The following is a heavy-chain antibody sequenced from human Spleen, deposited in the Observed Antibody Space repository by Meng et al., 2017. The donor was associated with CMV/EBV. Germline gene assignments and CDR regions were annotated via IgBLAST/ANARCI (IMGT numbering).Heavy chain of an antibody. D-gene: IGHD6-6*01. J-gene: IGHJ6*02. CDR3: ARGPLVATGYYSYYYGMDV. Sequence: SETLSLTCTVSGGSISSYYWSWIRQPPGKGLEWIGEINHSGSTNYNPSLKSRVTISLDTSKNHFSLNLSSVTAADTAVYYCARGPLVATGYYSYYYGMDVWGQGTTVTVSS. CDR2: INHSGST. V-gene: IGHV4-34*01. CDR1: GGSISSYY.